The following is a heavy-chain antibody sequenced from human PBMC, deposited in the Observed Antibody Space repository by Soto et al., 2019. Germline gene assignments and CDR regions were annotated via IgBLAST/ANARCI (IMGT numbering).Heavy chain of an antibody. J-gene: IGHJ6*02. CDR2: ISSRSTTI. V-gene: IGHV3-48*02. Sequence: GGSLRLSCAASGFTFTNYNINWVRQAPGKGLEWVSYISSRSTTIYYADSVKGRFTISRDNARNSLYLQMNSLRDEDTAVYYCARDCGKGYGMDVWGQGTTVTVSS. CDR3: ARDCGKGYGMDV. CDR1: GFTFTNYN.